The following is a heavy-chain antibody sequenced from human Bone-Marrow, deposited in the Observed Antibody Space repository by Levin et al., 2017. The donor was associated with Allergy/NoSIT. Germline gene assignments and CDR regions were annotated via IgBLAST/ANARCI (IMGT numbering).Heavy chain of an antibody. V-gene: IGHV3-30*04. D-gene: IGHD3-16*02. J-gene: IGHJ6*02. CDR2: ISDDGSHQ. CDR1: GFSLSDYP. Sequence: HSGGSLRLSCAASGFSLSDYPLHWVRQAPGKGLEWVAVISDDGSHQSYADSVKGRFTISIDNSYKSVSLQLISLRTEDTGVYFCATGAGGSHRFYALDVWGHGTTVIVSS. CDR3: ATGAGGSHRFYALDV.